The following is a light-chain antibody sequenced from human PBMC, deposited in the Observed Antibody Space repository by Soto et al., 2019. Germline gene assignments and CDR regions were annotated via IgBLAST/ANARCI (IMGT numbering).Light chain of an antibody. CDR1: SSNIGTFY. CDR2: LGD. CDR3: AAWDDNLNAYV. J-gene: IGLJ1*01. V-gene: IGLV1-47*02. Sequence: QSLLTQPPSASSTPGPTVTISCSGSSSNIGTFYVYWYQHLPGTAPKLLIYLGDQRASGVSDRFSGSKSGTSASLAINGLRSEDEADYYCAAWDDNLNAYVFGSGTKVTVL.